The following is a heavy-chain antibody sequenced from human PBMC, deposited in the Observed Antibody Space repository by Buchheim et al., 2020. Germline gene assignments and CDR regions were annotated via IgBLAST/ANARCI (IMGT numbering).Heavy chain of an antibody. D-gene: IGHD6-19*01. CDR3: TTEIGGEILLAVAGTGGMDV. V-gene: IGHV3-15*07. J-gene: IGHJ6*02. CDR1: GFTFSNAW. CDR2: IKSKTDGGTT. Sequence: EVQLVESGGGLVKPGGSLRLSCAASGFTFSNAWLNWVRQAPGKGLEWVGRIKSKTDGGTTDYAAPVKGRFTISRDDSKNTLYLQMNSLKTDDTAVYYCTTEIGGEILLAVAGTGGMDVWGQGTT.